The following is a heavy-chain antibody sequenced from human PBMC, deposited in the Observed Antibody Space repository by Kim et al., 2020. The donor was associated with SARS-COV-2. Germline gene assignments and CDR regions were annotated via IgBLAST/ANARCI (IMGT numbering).Heavy chain of an antibody. D-gene: IGHD6-19*01. CDR3: ARGGSGGDFDY. J-gene: IGHJ4*02. V-gene: IGHV6-1*01. Sequence: DYAVSVKSRMNISPDTTKNQFSLLLSSVTPEDTAVYYCARGGSGGDFDYWGQGTLVTVSS.